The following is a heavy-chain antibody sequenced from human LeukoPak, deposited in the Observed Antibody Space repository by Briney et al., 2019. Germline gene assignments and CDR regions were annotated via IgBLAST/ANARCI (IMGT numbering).Heavy chain of an antibody. Sequence: PGGSLRLSCAASGFTFSSYGMHWVRQAPGKGLEWVAVISYDGSNKYYADSVKGRFTISRDNSENTLYLQMNSLRAEDTAVYYCAKDTATWYGDFDYWGQGTLVTVSS. J-gene: IGHJ4*02. CDR1: GFTFSSYG. V-gene: IGHV3-30*18. CDR2: ISYDGSNK. D-gene: IGHD3-10*01. CDR3: AKDTATWYGDFDY.